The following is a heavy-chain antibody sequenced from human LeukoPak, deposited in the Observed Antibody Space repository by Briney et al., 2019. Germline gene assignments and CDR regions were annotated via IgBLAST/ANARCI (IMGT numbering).Heavy chain of an antibody. J-gene: IGHJ4*01. CDR3: ARGPRDHTMAPPHFDY. V-gene: IGHV4-34*01. D-gene: IGHD3-10*01. Sequence: SETLSLTCAVYGGSFSGYYWSWIRQPPGKGLEWIGEINHSGSTNYNPSLKSRVTISVDTSKNQFSLKLSSVTAADTAVYYCARGPRDHTMAPPHFDYWGQEPWSPSPQ. CDR2: INHSGST. CDR1: GGSFSGYY.